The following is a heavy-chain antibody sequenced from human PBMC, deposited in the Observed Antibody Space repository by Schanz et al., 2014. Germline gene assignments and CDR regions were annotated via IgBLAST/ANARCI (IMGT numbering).Heavy chain of an antibody. J-gene: IGHJ5*02. D-gene: IGHD6-25*01. CDR1: GGSISSGVHY. CDR3: AREPLSGYNWFDP. Sequence: QVLLQESGPVLVKPSETLSLTCTVSGGSISSGVHYWSWLRQPAGKGLEWIGRIYTSGSTNYNPSLKSRVTITLATSKNQSSRKLSSVTAADTAVYYCAREPLSGYNWFDPWGQGSLVTVSS. CDR2: IYTSGST. V-gene: IGHV4-61*02.